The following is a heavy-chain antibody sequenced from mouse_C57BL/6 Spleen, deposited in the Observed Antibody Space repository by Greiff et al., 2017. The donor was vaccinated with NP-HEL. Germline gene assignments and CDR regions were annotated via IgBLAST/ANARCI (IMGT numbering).Heavy chain of an antibody. J-gene: IGHJ4*01. CDR3: ARQIYYDYPYAMDY. D-gene: IGHD2-4*01. CDR2: IYPGGGDT. CDR1: GYAFRSSW. Sequence: QVQLQQSGPELVKPGASVKISCKASGYAFRSSWMTWVKQRPGKGLEWIGRIYPGGGDTNYNGKFKGKATLTADKSSSTAYMQLSSLTSEDSAVYFCARQIYYDYPYAMDYWGQGTSVTVSS. V-gene: IGHV1-82*01.